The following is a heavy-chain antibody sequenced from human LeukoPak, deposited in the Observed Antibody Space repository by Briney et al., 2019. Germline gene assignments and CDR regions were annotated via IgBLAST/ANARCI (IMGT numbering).Heavy chain of an antibody. V-gene: IGHV5-51*01. J-gene: IGHJ4*02. Sequence: GESLKISCKGSGYSFTSYWIGWVRQMPGKGLEWMGIIHPGDSDTRYSPSFEGQVTISADKSISTAYLQWSSLKASDTAMYYCARRGSGSYYGFDYWGQGTLVTVSS. CDR2: IHPGDSDT. CDR3: ARRGSGSYYGFDY. D-gene: IGHD1-26*01. CDR1: GYSFTSYW.